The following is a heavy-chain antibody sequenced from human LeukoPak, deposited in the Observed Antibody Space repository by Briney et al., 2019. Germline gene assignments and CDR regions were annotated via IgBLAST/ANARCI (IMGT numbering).Heavy chain of an antibody. V-gene: IGHV4-38-2*02. J-gene: IGHJ5*02. Sequence: NPSETLSLTCTVSGGSISSYYWGWIRQPPGKGLEWIGSIYHSGSTYYNPSLKSRVTISVDASKNQFSLKLSSVTAADTAVYYCARDRDSSSSGNWFDPWGQGTLVTVSS. CDR3: ARDRDSSSSGNWFDP. D-gene: IGHD6-6*01. CDR1: GGSISSYY. CDR2: IYHSGST.